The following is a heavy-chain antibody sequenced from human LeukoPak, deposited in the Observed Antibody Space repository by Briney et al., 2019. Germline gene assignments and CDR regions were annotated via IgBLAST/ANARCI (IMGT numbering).Heavy chain of an antibody. Sequence: GGSLRLSCAASGFSVSNTYMSWVRQAPGKGLEWVSIYSGGNTYYADSVKGRFTVSRDTSKNTLYLQMNSLRAEDTSVYYCARDRSTSYYYYGMDVWGQGTTVTVSS. CDR1: GFSVSNTY. CDR3: ARDRSTSYYYYGMDV. J-gene: IGHJ6*02. CDR2: IYSGGNT. V-gene: IGHV3-53*01. D-gene: IGHD2/OR15-2a*01.